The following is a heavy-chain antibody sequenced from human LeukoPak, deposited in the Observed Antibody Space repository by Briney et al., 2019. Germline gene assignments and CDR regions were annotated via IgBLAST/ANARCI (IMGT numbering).Heavy chain of an antibody. CDR3: ARMRRRDGYNGLDY. V-gene: IGHV3-23*01. CDR2: ISGSGGTI. Sequence: GGSLRLSCAASGFTFSSYAMSWVRQAPGKGLEWVSAISGSGGTIYYADSVKGRFTISRDNAKNSLYLQMNSLRAEDTAVYYCARMRRRDGYNGLDYWGQGTLVTVSS. J-gene: IGHJ4*02. CDR1: GFTFSSYA. D-gene: IGHD5-24*01.